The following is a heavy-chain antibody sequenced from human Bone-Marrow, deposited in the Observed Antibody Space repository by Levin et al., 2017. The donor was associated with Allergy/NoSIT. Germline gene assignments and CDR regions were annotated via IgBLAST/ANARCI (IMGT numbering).Heavy chain of an antibody. J-gene: IGHJ5*02. Sequence: GESLKISCAASGFTFSSYAMHWVRQAPGKGLEWVAVISYDGSNKYYADSVKGRFTISRDNSKNTLYLQMNSLRAEDTAVYYCARGYRITMIVVVTTLGWFDPWGQGTLVTVSS. CDR1: GFTFSSYA. CDR3: ARGYRITMIVVVTTLGWFDP. CDR2: ISYDGSNK. D-gene: IGHD3-22*01. V-gene: IGHV3-30*04.